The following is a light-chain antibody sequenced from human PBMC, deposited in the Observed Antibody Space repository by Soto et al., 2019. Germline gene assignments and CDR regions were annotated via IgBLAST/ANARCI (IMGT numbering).Light chain of an antibody. CDR2: DAS. Sequence: EILMTQSPATLSVSPGERATLSCRVSHRVNTYLAWYQQRLGQAPRLLIYDASTRATGIPARFSGSGSGTEFTLTISSLQSEDFAVYYCQQYNNWPLTFGGGTKVDIK. CDR3: QQYNNWPLT. V-gene: IGKV3-15*01. CDR1: HRVNTY. J-gene: IGKJ4*01.